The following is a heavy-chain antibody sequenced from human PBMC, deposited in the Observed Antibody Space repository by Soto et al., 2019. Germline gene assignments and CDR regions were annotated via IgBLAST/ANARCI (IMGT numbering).Heavy chain of an antibody. CDR1: GFTFSNYA. V-gene: IGHV3-23*01. D-gene: IGHD2-21*02. CDR3: AKALGGDIWTFDF. CDR2: ITGSGSRI. Sequence: PGGALRLSCAAAGFTFSNYALTWVRQAPGRGLEWVSAITGSGSRISYADSVKGRFTISRDNSKNTLYVQMNSLRAEDTAVYYCAKALGGDIWTFDFWGQGTMVTASS. J-gene: IGHJ3*01.